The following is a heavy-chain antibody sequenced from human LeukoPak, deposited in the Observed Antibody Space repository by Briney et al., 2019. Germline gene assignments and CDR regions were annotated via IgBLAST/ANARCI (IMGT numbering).Heavy chain of an antibody. V-gene: IGHV3-30*04. CDR3: ARDWNNWFDP. CDR1: GFTFSSYA. Sequence: PGRSLRLSCAASGFTFSSYAMHWVRQAPGKGLEWVAVISYDGSNKYYADSVKGRFTISRDNSKNTLYLQMNSLRAEDTAVYYCARDWNNWFDPWGQGTLVTVSS. CDR2: ISYDGSNK. D-gene: IGHD3-3*01. J-gene: IGHJ5*02.